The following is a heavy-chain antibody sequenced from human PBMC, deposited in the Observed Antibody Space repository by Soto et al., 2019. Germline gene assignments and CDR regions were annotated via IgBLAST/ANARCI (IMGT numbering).Heavy chain of an antibody. CDR3: AREEYYYGSGAFFDY. Sequence: QVQLVQSGAEVKKPGSSVKVSCKASGGTFSSYTISWVRQAPGQGLEWMGRIIPILGIANNAQKFQGRVTMTAEKSXRTAYMELRSLRSEDTAVYYCAREEYYYGSGAFFDYWGQGTLVTVSS. V-gene: IGHV1-69*08. J-gene: IGHJ4*02. CDR1: GGTFSSYT. CDR2: IIPILGIA. D-gene: IGHD3-10*01.